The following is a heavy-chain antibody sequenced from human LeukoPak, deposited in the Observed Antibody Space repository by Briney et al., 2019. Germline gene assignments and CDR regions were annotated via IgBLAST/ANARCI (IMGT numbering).Heavy chain of an antibody. J-gene: IGHJ4*02. CDR3: ARGTAFDY. V-gene: IGHV1-18*01. CDR2: TSAYNDKT. D-gene: IGHD1-1*01. Sequence: GASVKVSCKASGYTFTTYGISWVRQAPGQGLEWMGWTSAYNDKTKYAQKLEGRVTMTTDTSTSTAYMEMRGLRSDDTAVYYCARGTAFDYWGQGTLVTVSS. CDR1: GYTFTTYG.